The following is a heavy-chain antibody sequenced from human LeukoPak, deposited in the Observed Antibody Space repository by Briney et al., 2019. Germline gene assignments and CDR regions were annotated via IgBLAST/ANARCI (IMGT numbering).Heavy chain of an antibody. D-gene: IGHD1-26*01. Sequence: GGSLRLSCAAPGFTFSDYYMTWVRQAPGKGLEWVSYISSSSNTVYYADSVKGRLTVSRDNANNSLFVQMTNLRAEDTAVYYCARGAMGATSFDYWGQGTLVTVSS. CDR3: ARGAMGATSFDY. CDR2: ISSSSNTV. V-gene: IGHV3-11*04. CDR1: GFTFSDYY. J-gene: IGHJ4*02.